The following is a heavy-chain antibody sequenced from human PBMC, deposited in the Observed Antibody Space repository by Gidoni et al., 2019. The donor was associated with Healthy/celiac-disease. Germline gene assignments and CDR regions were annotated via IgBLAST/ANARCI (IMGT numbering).Heavy chain of an antibody. CDR1: GFPFSSYA. V-gene: IGHV3-23*01. CDR2: ISGRGGST. D-gene: IGHD2-2*01. CDR3: ATSAKYQLLGWFDP. J-gene: IGHJ5*02. Sequence: EVQLLESGGCLVQPGGSLRLSCAASGFPFSSYAMSWVRQAPGKGLEWFSSISGRGGSTYYADSVKGRFTISRDNSKNTLYLQMNSLRAEDTAVYYCATSAKYQLLGWFDPWGQGTLVTVSS.